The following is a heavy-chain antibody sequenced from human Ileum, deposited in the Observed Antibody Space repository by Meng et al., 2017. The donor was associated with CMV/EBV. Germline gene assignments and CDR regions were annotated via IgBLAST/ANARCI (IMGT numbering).Heavy chain of an antibody. J-gene: IGHJ6*02. CDR2: ISYDGSNK. V-gene: IGHV3-30-3*01. D-gene: IGHD2-2*02. CDR1: GFTFSSYA. Sequence: GGSLSLSCAASGFTFSSYAMHWVRQAPGKGLEWVAVISYDGSNKYYADSVKGRFTISRDNSKNTLYLQMNSLRAEDTAVYYCARAGGYCSSTSCYSGDYYYGMDVWGQGTTVTVSS. CDR3: ARAGGYCSSTSCYSGDYYYGMDV.